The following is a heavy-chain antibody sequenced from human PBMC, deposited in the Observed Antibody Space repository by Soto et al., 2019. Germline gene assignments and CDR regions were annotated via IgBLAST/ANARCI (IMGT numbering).Heavy chain of an antibody. J-gene: IGHJ4*02. CDR1: RLPPSSNY. Sequence: GGSLRLSCAASRLPPSSNYISRVRQAPGKGLEWVSVIYRGGSTYYADSVKGRFTISRDNSKNTLYLQMNSLRAEDAAVYYCARETGSGGNPFDYWGQGTLVTV. CDR2: IYRGGST. V-gene: IGHV3-66*01. CDR3: ARETGSGGNPFDY. D-gene: IGHD2-15*01.